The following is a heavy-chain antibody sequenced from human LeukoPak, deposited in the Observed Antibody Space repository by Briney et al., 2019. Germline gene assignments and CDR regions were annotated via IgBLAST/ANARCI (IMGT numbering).Heavy chain of an antibody. CDR2: ISYDGSNK. J-gene: IGHJ4*02. CDR3: VRERAGYDY. V-gene: IGHV3-30-3*01. CDR1: GFTFSSYA. D-gene: IGHD3-10*01. Sequence: GGSLRLSCAASGFTFSSYAMHWVRQAPGKGLEWVAVISYDGSNKYYADSVKGRFTISRDNSKNTLYLQMNSLRAEDTAVYYCVRERAGYDYWGQGTLVTVSS.